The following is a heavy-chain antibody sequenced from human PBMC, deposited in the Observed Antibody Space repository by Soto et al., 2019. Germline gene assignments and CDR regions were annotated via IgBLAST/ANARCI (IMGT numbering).Heavy chain of an antibody. Sequence: QVQLVQSGAEVKKPGASVKVSCKASGDPFINYDIKWVRQATGQGLEWMGWMNPNSGNTGYARKFQGRVTMRRNTSISTAYMGLSSLRSEDTAVYYCARGRKGMDVWGKGTTVTVSS. J-gene: IGHJ6*04. V-gene: IGHV1-8*01. CDR3: ARGRKGMDV. CDR1: GDPFINYD. CDR2: MNPNSGNT.